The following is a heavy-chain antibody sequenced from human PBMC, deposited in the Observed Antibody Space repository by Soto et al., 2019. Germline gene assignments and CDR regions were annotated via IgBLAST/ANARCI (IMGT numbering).Heavy chain of an antibody. CDR1: EFTFSSYA. J-gene: IGHJ6*02. D-gene: IGHD2-15*01. CDR3: ARPIPRWSYHYGMDV. V-gene: IGHV3-30-3*01. CDR2: ISFDGANE. Sequence: QLVESGGRGVQPVRSLRLSCEASEFTFSSYAMHWVRQAPGRGLEWVALISFDGANEYYADSVKGRFIISRDNSKSMVYLQMNSLRPDDTAIYYCARPIPRWSYHYGMDVWGQGTTVTVSS.